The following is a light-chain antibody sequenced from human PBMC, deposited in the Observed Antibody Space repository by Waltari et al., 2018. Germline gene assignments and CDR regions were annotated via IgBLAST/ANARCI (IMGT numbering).Light chain of an antibody. Sequence: QLVLTQSPSASASLGASVRLTCTLSRGHTSNVSAWHQQQPEKCPRYLLKVNSDGSHTKGHESPDRFSGSSSGAERYLTISSLQSEDEADYYCQTGGHGTWVFGGGTKLTVL. CDR3: QTGGHGTWV. CDR1: RGHTSNV. CDR2: VNSDGSH. J-gene: IGLJ3*02. V-gene: IGLV4-69*01.